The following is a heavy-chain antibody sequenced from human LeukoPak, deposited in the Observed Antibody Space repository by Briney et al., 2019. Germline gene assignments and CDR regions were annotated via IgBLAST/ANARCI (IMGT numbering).Heavy chain of an antibody. CDR1: GYNLKVFA. Sequence: GGSLRLSCAASGYNLKVFALHWGPQVPGKGLEWVSDVRWVSTDRLYADSVRRRFAISRQDADHSLYLPMDSLRAEDTALYYCVKERVYYLDTGVLIIVNAFYIWCPEAMVTVSS. V-gene: IGHV3-9*01. D-gene: IGHD3-22*01. CDR2: VRWVSTDR. J-gene: IGHJ3*02. CDR3: VKERVYYLDTGVLIIVNAFYI.